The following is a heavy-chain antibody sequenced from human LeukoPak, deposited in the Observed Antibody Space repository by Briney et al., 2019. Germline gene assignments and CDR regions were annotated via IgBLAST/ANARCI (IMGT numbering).Heavy chain of an antibody. Sequence: SETLSLTCTVSGGSISSYYWSWIRQPPGKGLEWIGYIYYSGSTNYNPSLKSRVTISVDTSKNQFSLKLSSVTAADTAVYYCARRARFCSSTSCYLDYWGQGTLVTVSS. CDR2: IYYSGST. CDR1: GGSISSYY. CDR3: ARRARFCSSTSCYLDY. D-gene: IGHD2-2*01. J-gene: IGHJ4*02. V-gene: IGHV4-59*08.